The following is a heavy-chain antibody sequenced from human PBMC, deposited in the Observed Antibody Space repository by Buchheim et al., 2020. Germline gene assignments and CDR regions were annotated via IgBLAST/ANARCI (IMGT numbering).Heavy chain of an antibody. Sequence: QLQLQESGPGLVKPSETLSLTCTVSGGSISSSSYYWGWIRQPPGKGLEWIGSIYYSGSTYYNPSLKSRVTISVDTSKNQLSLKLSSVTAADTAVYYCARSVTTAIVYYYYGMDVWGQGTT. CDR2: IYYSGST. CDR1: GGSISSSSYY. V-gene: IGHV4-39*07. CDR3: ARSVTTAIVYYYYGMDV. J-gene: IGHJ6*02. D-gene: IGHD4-17*01.